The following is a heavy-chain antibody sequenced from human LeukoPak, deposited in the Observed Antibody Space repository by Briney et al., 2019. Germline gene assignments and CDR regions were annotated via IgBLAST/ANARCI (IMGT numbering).Heavy chain of an antibody. J-gene: IGHJ4*02. Sequence: SETLSLTCTVSGGSISSYYWSWIRQRPGKELEWIGYNYYSGSTNYNPSRKSRVTISVDTSKTQFSLKLSSVTAADPAVYYCASSGYSYGYLGDFDYWGQGTLVTVSS. CDR1: GGSISSYY. CDR3: ASSGYSYGYLGDFDY. CDR2: NYYSGST. V-gene: IGHV4-59*01. D-gene: IGHD5-18*01.